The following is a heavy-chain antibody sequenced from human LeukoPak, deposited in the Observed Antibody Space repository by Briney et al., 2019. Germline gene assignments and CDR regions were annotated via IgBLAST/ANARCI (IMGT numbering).Heavy chain of an antibody. CDR2: ISYDGSNK. CDR3: AKDRADYGDLFSFDY. J-gene: IGHJ4*02. D-gene: IGHD4-17*01. CDR1: GFTFSSYG. V-gene: IGHV3-30*18. Sequence: GGSLRLSCAASGFTFSSYGMHWVRQAPGKGLEWVAVISYDGSNKYYADSVKGRFTISRDNSKNTLYLQMNSLRAEDTAVYYCAKDRADYGDLFSFDYWGQGTLVTVSS.